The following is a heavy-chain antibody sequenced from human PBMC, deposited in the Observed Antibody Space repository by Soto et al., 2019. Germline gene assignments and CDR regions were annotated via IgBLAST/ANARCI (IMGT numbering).Heavy chain of an antibody. J-gene: IGHJ4*02. CDR1: GDSVSDNTAA. CDR3: ARDGGIALTTFDY. CDR2: TYYRSRWYN. V-gene: IGHV6-1*01. Sequence: QVQLQQSGPGLLKPSQTLSLPCAISGDSVSDNTAARNWIRQSPSRGLEWLGRTYYRSRWYNDYAVSVRSRISINPDTSKNQFSLQLNSVTPEDTAVYYCARDGGIALTTFDYWGQGSLVTVSS. D-gene: IGHD4-17*01.